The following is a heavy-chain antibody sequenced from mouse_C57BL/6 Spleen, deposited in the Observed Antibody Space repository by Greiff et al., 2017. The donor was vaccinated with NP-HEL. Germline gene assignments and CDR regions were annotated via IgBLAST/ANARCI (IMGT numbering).Heavy chain of an antibody. D-gene: IGHD1-1*01. CDR2: INYDGSST. CDR1: GFTFSDYY. Sequence: DVKLVESEGGLVQPGSSMKLSCTASGFTFSDYYMAWVRQVPEKGLEWVANINYDGSSTYYLDSLKSRFIISRDNAKNILYLQMSSLKSEDTATYYCARAPTVVGYYFDYWGQGTTLTVSS. CDR3: ARAPTVVGYYFDY. V-gene: IGHV5-16*01. J-gene: IGHJ2*01.